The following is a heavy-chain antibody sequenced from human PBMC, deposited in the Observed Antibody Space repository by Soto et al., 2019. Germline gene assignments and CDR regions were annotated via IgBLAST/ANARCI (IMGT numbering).Heavy chain of an antibody. Sequence: GGSLRLSCAASGFTFSNAWMSWVRQAPGKGLEWVGRIKSKTDGGTTDYAAPVKGRFTISRDDSKNTLYLQMNSLKTEDTAVYYCTTAGHCSGGSSKPGDYYYGMDVWGQGTTVTVSS. CDR2: IKSKTDGGTT. CDR1: GFTFSNAW. CDR3: TTAGHCSGGSSKPGDYYYGMDV. J-gene: IGHJ6*02. V-gene: IGHV3-15*01. D-gene: IGHD2-15*01.